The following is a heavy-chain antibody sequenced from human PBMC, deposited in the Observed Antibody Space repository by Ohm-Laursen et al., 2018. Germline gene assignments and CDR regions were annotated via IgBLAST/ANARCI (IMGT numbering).Heavy chain of an antibody. CDR1: GFAFSDHY. CDR3: TSTPGRDYYYGMDV. Sequence: SLRLSCAASGFAFSDHYMDWVRQAPGRGLEWLGRIRNKANSYTTAYAASVKGRFTMSRDDSKTSLFLQMNSLKTEDTAVYYCTSTPGRDYYYGMDVWGQGTTVTVSS. CDR2: IRNKANSYTT. J-gene: IGHJ6*02. V-gene: IGHV3-72*01.